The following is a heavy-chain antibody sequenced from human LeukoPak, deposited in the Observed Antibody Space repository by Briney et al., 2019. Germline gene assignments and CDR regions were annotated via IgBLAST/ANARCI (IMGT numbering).Heavy chain of an antibody. V-gene: IGHV3-64*01. CDR1: GFTFNSYA. D-gene: IGHD1-26*01. J-gene: IGHJ4*02. Sequence: GGSLRLSCAASGFTFNSYAMHWVRQAPGKGLEYVSAISNNGGSTYYANSVKGRFNISRDNSKNTLYLQMGSLRAEDMAVYYCVRVSGSYGYWGQGTLVTVSS. CDR3: VRVSGSYGY. CDR2: ISNNGGST.